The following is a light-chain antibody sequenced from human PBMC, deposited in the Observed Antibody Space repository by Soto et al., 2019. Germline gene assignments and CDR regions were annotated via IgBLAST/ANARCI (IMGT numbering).Light chain of an antibody. Sequence: DIQMTQSPSSLPASVGDRVTITCRTNQSINTYLNWYQQKPGKAPQLLIYGASGLQSGVPSRVSGSGSGTEFTLSISSLQPEDFATYYCQQSFSTPRTFGQGTKVEIK. V-gene: IGKV1-39*01. J-gene: IGKJ2*01. CDR2: GAS. CDR3: QQSFSTPRT. CDR1: QSINTY.